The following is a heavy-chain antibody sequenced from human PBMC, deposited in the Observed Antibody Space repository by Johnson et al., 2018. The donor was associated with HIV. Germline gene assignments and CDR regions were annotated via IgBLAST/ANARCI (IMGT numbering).Heavy chain of an antibody. V-gene: IGHV3-7*03. CDR2: IKQAGSEK. D-gene: IGHD2-15*01. J-gene: IGHJ3*02. CDR3: ARAVIVELSAGAFDI. CDR1: GFTFSSYW. Sequence: VQLVESGGGLVQPGGSLRLSCAASGFTFSSYWMSWVRQAPGKGLEWVANIKQAGSEKYYVDSVKGRFTISRDNAKNSLYLQMNSLRAEDTAVYYCARAVIVELSAGAFDIWGPGTVVTVSS.